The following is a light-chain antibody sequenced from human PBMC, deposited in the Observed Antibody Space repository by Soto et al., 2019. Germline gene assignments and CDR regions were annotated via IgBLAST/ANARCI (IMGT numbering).Light chain of an antibody. CDR3: QPYSTSLPWP. J-gene: IGKJ1*01. CDR2: GAS. CDR1: QSVSSN. V-gene: IGKV3-15*01. Sequence: EIVEKESPATLFVSQGKRATLSCRASQSVSSNLAWYQQKPGQAPRLLIYGASTRATGIPARFSGSGSGTDFTLTISILQPEDFAVYYCQPYSTSLPWPFCHGT.